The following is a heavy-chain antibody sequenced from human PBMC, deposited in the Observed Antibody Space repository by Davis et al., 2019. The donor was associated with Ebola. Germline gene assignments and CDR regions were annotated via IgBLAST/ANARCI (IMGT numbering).Heavy chain of an antibody. CDR3: ARRMYSSSWYEGNWFDP. CDR2: IKQDGSEK. V-gene: IGHV3-7*01. Sequence: PGGSLRLSCAASGFTFSSYWMSWVRQAPGKGLEWVANIKQDGSEKYYVDSVKGRFTISRDNAKNSLYLQMNSLRAEDTAVYYCARRMYSSSWYEGNWFDPWGQGTLVTVSS. J-gene: IGHJ5*02. D-gene: IGHD6-13*01. CDR1: GFTFSSYW.